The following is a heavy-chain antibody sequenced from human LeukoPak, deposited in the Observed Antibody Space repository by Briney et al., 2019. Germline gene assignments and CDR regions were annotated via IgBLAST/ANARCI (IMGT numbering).Heavy chain of an antibody. J-gene: IGHJ4*02. CDR1: GGSISSYY. CDR3: ARLGGPAAVDY. Sequence: SSETLSLTCTVSGGSISSYYWSWIRQPPGRGLEWIGYMYNSGSTYYNPSLKSRVTISGDTSKNQFSLKLTSVTAADTAVYYCARLGGPAAVDYWGQGTLVTVSS. CDR2: MYNSGST. D-gene: IGHD2-2*01. V-gene: IGHV4-59*01.